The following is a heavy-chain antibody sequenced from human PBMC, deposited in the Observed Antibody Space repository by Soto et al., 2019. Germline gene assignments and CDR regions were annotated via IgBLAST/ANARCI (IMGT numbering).Heavy chain of an antibody. CDR2: IYYSGST. CDR1: GGSISSGGYY. Sequence: PSETLSLTCTVSGGSISSGGYYWSWIRQHPGKGLEWIGYIYYSGSTYYNPSLKSRVTISVDTSKNQSSLKLSSVTAADTAVYYCARAGIAAAATGGWFDPWGQGTLVTVSS. J-gene: IGHJ5*02. D-gene: IGHD6-13*01. V-gene: IGHV4-31*03. CDR3: ARAGIAAAATGGWFDP.